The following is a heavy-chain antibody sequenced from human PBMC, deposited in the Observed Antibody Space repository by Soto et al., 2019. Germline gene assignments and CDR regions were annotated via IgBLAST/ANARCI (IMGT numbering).Heavy chain of an antibody. V-gene: IGHV1-2*04. CDR3: AREYSSSWYGIHYGMDV. Sequence: ASVEVSWKAFGYRFTGYYMQWVRQAPGQGFEWMGWINPNSGGTNYAQKFQGWVTMTRDTSISTAYMELSRLRSDDTAVYYCAREYSSSWYGIHYGMDVSGQRTSLTVSS. D-gene: IGHD6-13*01. J-gene: IGHJ6*02. CDR2: INPNSGGT. CDR1: GYRFTGYY.